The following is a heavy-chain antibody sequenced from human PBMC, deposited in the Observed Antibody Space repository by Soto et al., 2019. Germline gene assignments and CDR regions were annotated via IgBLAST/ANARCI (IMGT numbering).Heavy chain of an antibody. Sequence: ASVKVSCKASGGTFSSYAISWVRQAPGQGLEWMGGIIPIFGTANYAQKFQDRVTITADESTSTAYMELSSLRSEDTAVYYCARGGATNPFTDYWGRNPGHRLL. CDR3: ARGGATNPFTDY. CDR1: GGTFSSYA. J-gene: IGHJ4*01. CDR2: IIPIFGTA. V-gene: IGHV1-69*13.